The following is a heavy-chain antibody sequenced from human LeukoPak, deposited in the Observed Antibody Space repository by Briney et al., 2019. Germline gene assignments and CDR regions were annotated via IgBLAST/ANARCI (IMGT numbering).Heavy chain of an antibody. D-gene: IGHD5-12*01. J-gene: IGHJ4*02. CDR1: GDSSSSYY. V-gene: IGHV4-59*01. Sequence: SETLSLTCTVSGDSSSSYYWSWIRQPPGKTLEWIGYIHSSGRTDYNPSLKSRVTMSVDTSKNQFSLKLSSVTAADTAVYYCVRGGGYLPDYWGQGTLVTVSS. CDR2: IHSSGRT. CDR3: VRGGGYLPDY.